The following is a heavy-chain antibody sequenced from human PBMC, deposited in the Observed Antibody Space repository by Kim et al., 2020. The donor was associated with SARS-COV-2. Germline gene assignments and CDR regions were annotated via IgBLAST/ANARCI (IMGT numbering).Heavy chain of an antibody. CDR3: SILRFTMVRGDSNY. Sequence: GGSLRLSCAASGFTFDDYAMHWVRQAPGKGLEWVSGISWNSGSIGYADSVKGRFTISRDNAKNSLYLQMNSLRAEDTALYYCSILRFTMVRGDSNYWGQG. CDR1: GFTFDDYA. J-gene: IGHJ4*02. CDR2: ISWNSGSI. D-gene: IGHD3-10*01. V-gene: IGHV3-9*01.